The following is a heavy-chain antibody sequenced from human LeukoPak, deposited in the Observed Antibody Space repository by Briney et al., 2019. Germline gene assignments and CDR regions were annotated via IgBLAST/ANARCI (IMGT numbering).Heavy chain of an antibody. J-gene: IGHJ5*02. CDR2: IYYSGST. Sequence: PSETLSLTCTVSGVSISSYYWSWIRQPPGKGLEWIGYIYYSGSTNYNPSLKSRVTISVDTSKNQFSLKLSSVTAADTAVYYCARSAGPNWFDPWGQGTLVTVSS. V-gene: IGHV4-59*08. CDR1: GVSISSYY. CDR3: ARSAGPNWFDP.